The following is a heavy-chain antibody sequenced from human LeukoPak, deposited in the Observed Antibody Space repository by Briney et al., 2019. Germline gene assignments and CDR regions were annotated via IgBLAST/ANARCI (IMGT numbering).Heavy chain of an antibody. CDR1: GGSISSGDYY. Sequence: SQTLSLTCTVSGGSISSGDYYWSWLRQPPGKGLEWIGYIYYSGSTYYHPSLKSRVTISVDTSKNQFSLKLSSVTAADTAVYYCARAVDCSSTSCYVWFDPWGQGTLVTVSS. V-gene: IGHV4-30-4*01. D-gene: IGHD2-2*01. J-gene: IGHJ5*02. CDR2: IYYSGST. CDR3: ARAVDCSSTSCYVWFDP.